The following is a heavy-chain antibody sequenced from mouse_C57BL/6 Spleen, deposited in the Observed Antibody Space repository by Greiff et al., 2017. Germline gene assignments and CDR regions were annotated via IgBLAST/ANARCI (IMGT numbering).Heavy chain of an antibody. CDR3: ERDYSNYYYARDY. Sequence: QVQLQQPGAELVKPGASVKMSCKASGYTFTRYWITWVKQRPGQGLEWIGDIYPGSGSTNYNEKFKSKATLTVDTSSSTVYMQLSILTSEASAVYYCERDYSNYYYARDYWGQGTSVTVSS. CDR2: IYPGSGST. V-gene: IGHV1-55*01. D-gene: IGHD2-5*01. CDR1: GYTFTRYW. J-gene: IGHJ4*01.